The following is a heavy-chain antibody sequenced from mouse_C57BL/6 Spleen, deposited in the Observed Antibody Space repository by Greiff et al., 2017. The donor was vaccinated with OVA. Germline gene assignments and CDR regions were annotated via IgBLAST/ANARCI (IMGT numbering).Heavy chain of an antibody. CDR1: GFSLTSYG. J-gene: IGHJ2*01. CDR3: ARNGDYGYDFDY. CDR2: IWSGGST. D-gene: IGHD2-2*01. Sequence: QVHVKQSGPGLVQPSQSLSITCTVSGFSLTSYGVHWVRQSPGKGLEWLGVIWSGGSTDYNAAFISRLSISKDNSKSQVFFKMNSLQADDTAIYDCARNGDYGYDFDYWGQGTTLTVSS. V-gene: IGHV2-2*01.